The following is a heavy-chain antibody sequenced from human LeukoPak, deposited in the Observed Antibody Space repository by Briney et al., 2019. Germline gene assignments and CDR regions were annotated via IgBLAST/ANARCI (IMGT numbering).Heavy chain of an antibody. J-gene: IGHJ1*01. V-gene: IGHV4-59*01. CDR2: IYYSGST. CDR3: ARGYGDYLYFQH. Sequence: SETLSLTCTASGGSISSYYWSWIRQPPGKGLEWIGYIYYSGSTNYNPSLKSRVTISVDTSKNQFSLKLSSVTAADTAVYYCARGYGDYLYFQHWGQGTLVTVSS. D-gene: IGHD4-17*01. CDR1: GGSISSYY.